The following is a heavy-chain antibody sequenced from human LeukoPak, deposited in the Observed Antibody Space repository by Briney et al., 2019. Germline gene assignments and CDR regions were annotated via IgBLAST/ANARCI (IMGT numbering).Heavy chain of an antibody. Sequence: PGGSLRLSCAASGFTFSSYSMNWVRQAPGKGLEWVSSISSGSSYIYYADSVKGRFTISRDNAKNSLYLQMNSLRAEDTAVYYCARDRLPYSGYDPDDYWGQGTLVTVSS. J-gene: IGHJ4*02. V-gene: IGHV3-21*06. CDR2: ISSGSSYI. CDR3: ARDRLPYSGYDPDDY. CDR1: GFTFSSYS. D-gene: IGHD5-12*01.